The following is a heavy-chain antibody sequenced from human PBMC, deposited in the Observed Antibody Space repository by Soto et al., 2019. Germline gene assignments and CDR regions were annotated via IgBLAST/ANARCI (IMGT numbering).Heavy chain of an antibody. CDR2: INPNSGGT. Sequence: ASVKVSCKSSGYTFTGYYMHCVRQAPGQGLEWMGWINPNSGGTNYAQKFQGWVTMTRDTSISTAYMELSRLRSDDTAVYYCARGGPMTTVTPGSYYMDVWGKGTTVTVSS. CDR3: ARGGPMTTVTPGSYYMDV. D-gene: IGHD4-17*01. CDR1: GYTFTGYY. J-gene: IGHJ6*03. V-gene: IGHV1-2*04.